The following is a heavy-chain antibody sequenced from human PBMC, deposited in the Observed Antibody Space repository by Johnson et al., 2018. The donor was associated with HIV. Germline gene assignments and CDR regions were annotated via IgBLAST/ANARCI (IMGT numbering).Heavy chain of an antibody. CDR3: AKDRGYGGNLDAFDI. V-gene: IGHV3-33*06. D-gene: IGHD4-23*01. J-gene: IGHJ3*02. CDR1: GFTFSDYG. Sequence: QVQLVESGGGVVQPGRSLRLSCAASGFTFSDYGMHWVRQAPGKGLEWVAVIWYDGTNKYYADSVKGRFTISRDNSKNTLYLQMNSLRAEDTAVYYCAKDRGYGGNLDAFDIWGQGTMVTVSS. CDR2: IWYDGTNK.